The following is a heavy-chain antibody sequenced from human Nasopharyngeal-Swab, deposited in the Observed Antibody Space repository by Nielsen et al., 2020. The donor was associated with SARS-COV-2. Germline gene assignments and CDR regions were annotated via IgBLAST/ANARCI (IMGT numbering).Heavy chain of an antibody. D-gene: IGHD2-2*01. Sequence: WIRQHPGKGLEWVSAISGSGGSTYYADSVKGRFTISRDNSKNTLYLQMNSLRAEDTAVYYCAKVARDIVVVPAAMKAYYYYGMDGWGQGTTVTVSS. J-gene: IGHJ6*02. CDR2: ISGSGGST. CDR3: AKVARDIVVVPAAMKAYYYYGMDG. V-gene: IGHV3-23*01.